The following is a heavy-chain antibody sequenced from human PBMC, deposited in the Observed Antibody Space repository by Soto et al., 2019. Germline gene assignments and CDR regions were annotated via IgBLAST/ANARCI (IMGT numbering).Heavy chain of an antibody. CDR1: GFTFSSYG. Sequence: VQLVESGGGVVQPGRSLRLSCAASGFTFSSYGMHWVRQGPGKGLEWVAVVWHDGRNTFYADSVKGRFTISRDNSKNTVFLQMSTLRAEDTGLYYCASGYCSTGICNFQHWGQGTLVTVSS. D-gene: IGHD2-2*01. CDR2: VWHDGRNT. CDR3: ASGYCSTGICNFQH. V-gene: IGHV3-33*03. J-gene: IGHJ1*01.